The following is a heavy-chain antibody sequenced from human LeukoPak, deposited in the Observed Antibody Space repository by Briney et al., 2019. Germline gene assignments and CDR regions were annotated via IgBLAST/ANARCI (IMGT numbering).Heavy chain of an antibody. J-gene: IGHJ5*02. CDR3: AGVTVAGRSPLDP. Sequence: EASVKVPCKASGYTFTSYGISWVRQAPGQGLEWMGWISAYNGNTNYAQKLQGRVTMTTDTSTSTAFMELRSLRSDDTAVYYCAGVTVAGRSPLDPWGQGTLVTVPS. CDR2: ISAYNGNT. V-gene: IGHV1-18*01. CDR1: GYTFTSYG. D-gene: IGHD6-19*01.